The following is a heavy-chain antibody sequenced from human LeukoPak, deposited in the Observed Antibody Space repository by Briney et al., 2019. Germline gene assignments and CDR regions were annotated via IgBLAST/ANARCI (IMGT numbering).Heavy chain of an antibody. J-gene: IGHJ4*02. V-gene: IGHV3-23*01. CDR3: ASLGYSSSYDY. CDR2: ISGSGGST. CDR1: GFTFSSYA. Sequence: GGSLRLSCAASGFTFSSYAMSWVRQAPGKGLEWVSAISGSGGSTYYADSVEGRFTISRDNSKNSLYLQMNSLRAEDTAVYYCASLGYSSSYDYWGQGTLVTVSS. D-gene: IGHD6-13*01.